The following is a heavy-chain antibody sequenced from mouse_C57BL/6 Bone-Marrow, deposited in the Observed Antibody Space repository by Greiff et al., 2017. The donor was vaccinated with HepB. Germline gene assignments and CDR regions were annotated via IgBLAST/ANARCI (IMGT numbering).Heavy chain of an antibody. CDR2: INPSTGGT. CDR3: ARRDYYGSSYVGGDY. CDR1: GYSFTGYY. D-gene: IGHD1-1*01. J-gene: IGHJ4*01. V-gene: IGHV1-42*01. Sequence: VQLQQSGPELVKPGASVKISCKASGYSFTGYYMNWVKQSPEKSLEWIGEINPSTGGTTYNQKLKAKATLTVDKSSSTAYMQLKSLTSEDAAVYYCARRDYYGSSYVGGDYWGQGTLVTFSS.